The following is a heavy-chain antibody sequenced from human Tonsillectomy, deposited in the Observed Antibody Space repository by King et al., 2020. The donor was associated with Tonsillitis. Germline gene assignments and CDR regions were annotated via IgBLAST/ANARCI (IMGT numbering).Heavy chain of an antibody. V-gene: IGHV3-23*04. Sequence: VQLVESGGGLVQPGGSLRLSCAASGITFSSYAMSWVRQAPGTGLEWVSATSGSGGTTYYADSVKGRFTISRDNSKNTLYLQMNSLRAEDTAVYYCAKHDHGDYYYYMDVWGEGTTVTVSS. J-gene: IGHJ6*03. D-gene: IGHD1-14*01. CDR2: TSGSGGTT. CDR1: GITFSSYA. CDR3: AKHDHGDYYYYMDV.